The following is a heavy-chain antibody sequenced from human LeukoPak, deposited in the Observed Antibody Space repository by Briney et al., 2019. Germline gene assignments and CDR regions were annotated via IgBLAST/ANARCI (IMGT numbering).Heavy chain of an antibody. Sequence: SQTLSLTCIVSGGSMSSGGYYWSWLRQHPGKGLEWIGYIYYSGSTYYNPSLKSRVTISVDTSKNQFSLKLSSMTAADTAVYYCASSMIYCSSTSCYDYWGQGTLVTVSS. D-gene: IGHD2-2*01. CDR3: ASSMIYCSSTSCYDY. CDR1: GGSMSSGGYY. CDR2: IYYSGST. J-gene: IGHJ4*02. V-gene: IGHV4-31*03.